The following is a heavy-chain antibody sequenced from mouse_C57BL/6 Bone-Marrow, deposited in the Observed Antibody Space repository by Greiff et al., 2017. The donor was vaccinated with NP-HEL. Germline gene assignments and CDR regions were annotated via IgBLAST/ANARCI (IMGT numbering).Heavy chain of an antibody. J-gene: IGHJ1*03. CDR2: IFPGSGST. CDR3: ARYEVYYYGSSLYWYFDV. D-gene: IGHD1-1*01. CDR1: GYTFTDYY. Sequence: VQLQQSGPELVKPGASVKISCTASGYTFTDYYINWVKQRPGQGLEWIGWIFPGSGSTYYNEKFKGKATLTVDKSSSTAYMLLSSLTSEDSAVYFCARYEVYYYGSSLYWYFDVWGTGTTVTVSS. V-gene: IGHV1-75*01.